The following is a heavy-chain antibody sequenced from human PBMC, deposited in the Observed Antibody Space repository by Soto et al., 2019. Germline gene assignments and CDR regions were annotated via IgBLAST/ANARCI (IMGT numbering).Heavy chain of an antibody. CDR2: IDPSDSYT. D-gene: IGHD5-12*01. CDR1: GYSFTSYW. Sequence: GESLKISCKGSGYSFTSYWISWVRQMPGKGLEWMGRIDPSDSYTNYSPSFQGHVTISADKSISTAYLQWSSLKASDTAMYYCARQGSTIWYYYGMDVWGQGTTVTVSS. J-gene: IGHJ6*02. CDR3: ARQGSTIWYYYGMDV. V-gene: IGHV5-10-1*01.